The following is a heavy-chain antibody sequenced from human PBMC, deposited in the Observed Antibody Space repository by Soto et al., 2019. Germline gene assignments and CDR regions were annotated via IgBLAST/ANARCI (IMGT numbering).Heavy chain of an antibody. CDR3: AKDLLAYSSGWYYFDY. J-gene: IGHJ4*02. CDR1: GFTFSSYA. Sequence: GGPVRLSCAASGFTFSSYAMSWGRQAPEKGLEWVSAISGSGGSTYYADSVKRRFTISRDNSKNTLYLQMNSLRDEDTAVYYCAKDLLAYSSGWYYFDYWGQGTLVTVSS. D-gene: IGHD6-19*01. CDR2: ISGSGGST. V-gene: IGHV3-23*01.